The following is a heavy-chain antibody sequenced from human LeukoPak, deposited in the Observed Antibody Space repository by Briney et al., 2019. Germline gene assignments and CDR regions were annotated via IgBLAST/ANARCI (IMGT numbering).Heavy chain of an antibody. Sequence: GGSLRLSCAVSGFTFSSYWMAWVRQARGKGLEWVANIKQDGSEKYYVDSVKGRFTISGDNAKNSLYLQMNSLRAEDTAVYYCTRSYDYWGQGTLVTVSS. CDR2: IKQDGSEK. V-gene: IGHV3-7*01. J-gene: IGHJ4*02. CDR3: TRSYDY. CDR1: GFTFSSYW.